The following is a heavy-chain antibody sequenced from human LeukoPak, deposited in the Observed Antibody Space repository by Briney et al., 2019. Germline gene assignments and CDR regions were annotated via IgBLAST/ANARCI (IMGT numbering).Heavy chain of an antibody. J-gene: IGHJ6*03. Sequence: PSETLSLTCTVSGGSISSYYWSWIRQPPGKGLEWIGYIYTSGSTNYNPSLKSRVTISVDTSKNQFSLKLSSVTAADTAVYYCARRGYSNLYYYYYYTDVWGKGTTVTVSS. CDR2: IYTSGST. CDR1: GGSISSYY. D-gene: IGHD4-11*01. V-gene: IGHV4-4*09. CDR3: ARRGYSNLYYYYYYTDV.